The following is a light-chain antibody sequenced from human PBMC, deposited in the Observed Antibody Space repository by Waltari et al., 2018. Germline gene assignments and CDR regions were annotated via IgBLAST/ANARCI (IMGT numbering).Light chain of an antibody. CDR3: ALHMGSGLWV. CDR1: SGSVSSTYH. V-gene: IGLV8-61*01. CDR2: SAN. Sequence: QTVVTQEPSFSVSPGGTVTLTCCLSSGSVSSTYHHSWYQQNPGQAPRTLIHSANVRSAVVPDRFSGSILGTKAALTSTGAKTDDASDYICALHMGSGLWVFGAGTKVTVL. J-gene: IGLJ3*02.